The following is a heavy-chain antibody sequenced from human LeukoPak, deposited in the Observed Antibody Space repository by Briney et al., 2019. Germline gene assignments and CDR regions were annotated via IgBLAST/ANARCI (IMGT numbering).Heavy chain of an antibody. J-gene: IGHJ3*02. V-gene: IGHV1-3*01. D-gene: IGHD6-13*01. CDR3: ARDHAGIAAAGDHAFDI. Sequence: ASVKVSCKASGYTFTSYAMHWVRQAPGQRLEWMGWINAGNGNTKYSQKFQGRVTITRDTSASTAYMELSSLRSEGTAVYYCARDHAGIAAAGDHAFDIWGQGTMVTVSS. CDR1: GYTFTSYA. CDR2: INAGNGNT.